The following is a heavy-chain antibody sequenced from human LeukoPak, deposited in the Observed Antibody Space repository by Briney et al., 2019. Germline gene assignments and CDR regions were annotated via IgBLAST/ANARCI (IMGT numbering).Heavy chain of an antibody. V-gene: IGHV1-2*02. Sequence: ASVKVSCKASGYTFTGYYMHWVRQAPGQGLEWMGWINPNSGATNHAQKFQGRVTMTRDTSISTAYMELSRLRSDDTAVYYCARDWYYDILSTGRQDYYYYMDVRGKGTTVTVSS. CDR3: ARDWYYDILSTGRQDYYYYMDV. CDR1: GYTFTGYY. D-gene: IGHD3-9*01. J-gene: IGHJ6*03. CDR2: INPNSGAT.